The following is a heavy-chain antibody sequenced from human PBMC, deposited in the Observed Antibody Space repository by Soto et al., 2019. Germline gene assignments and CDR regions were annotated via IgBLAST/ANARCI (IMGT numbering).Heavy chain of an antibody. CDR2: ISHSGTT. CDR3: AKDPISANPLEH. CDR1: GDSISSNNW. J-gene: IGHJ1*01. Sequence: PSETLSLTCAVSGDSISSNNWWTSVRQSPEKGLQWIGDISHSGTTKYSPSLDGRASISMDKSANQFSLQLTSVTAADTAIYYFAKDPISANPLEHWGQGVLVTVSS. V-gene: IGHV4-4*02. D-gene: IGHD5-12*01.